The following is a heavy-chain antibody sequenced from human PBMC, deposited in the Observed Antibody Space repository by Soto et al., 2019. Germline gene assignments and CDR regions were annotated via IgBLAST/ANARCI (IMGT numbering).Heavy chain of an antibody. CDR1: GFTFDSYG. Sequence: QVQLVESGGGVVQPGRSLRLSCAASGFTFDSYGMHWVRQAPGKGLEWVAVISSDGNNKYYADSVKGRFTISRDNFKNTVYLQMSTLRADDTAVYYCAKDLLPNTVTTCGSWGQGTLVTVSS. D-gene: IGHD4-17*01. J-gene: IGHJ5*02. CDR2: ISSDGNNK. CDR3: AKDLLPNTVTTCGS. V-gene: IGHV3-30*18.